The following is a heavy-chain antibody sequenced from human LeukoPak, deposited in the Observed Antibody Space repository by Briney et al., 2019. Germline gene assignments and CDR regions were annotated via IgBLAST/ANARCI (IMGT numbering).Heavy chain of an antibody. Sequence: ALVKVSCKASGYTFTSYAMHWVRQAPGQRLEWMGWINAGNGNTKYSQKFQGRVTITRDTSASTAYMELSSLRSEDTAVYYCARGYDSSGYYRYWGQGTLVTVSS. CDR1: GYTFTSYA. CDR3: ARGYDSSGYYRY. D-gene: IGHD3-22*01. CDR2: INAGNGNT. V-gene: IGHV1-3*01. J-gene: IGHJ4*02.